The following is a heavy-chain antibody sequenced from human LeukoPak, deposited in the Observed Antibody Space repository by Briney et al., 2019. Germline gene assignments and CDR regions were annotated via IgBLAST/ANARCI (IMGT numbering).Heavy chain of an antibody. J-gene: IGHJ4*02. D-gene: IGHD1-1*01. CDR2: ISYDGSNK. CDR1: GFTFSSYA. Sequence: GGSLRLSCAASGFTFSSYAMHWVRQAPGKGLEWVAVISYDGSNKYYADSVKGRFTISRDNPKNTLYLQMNSPRAEDTAVYYCARDHLENFDYWGQGTLVTVSS. V-gene: IGHV3-30*04. CDR3: ARDHLENFDY.